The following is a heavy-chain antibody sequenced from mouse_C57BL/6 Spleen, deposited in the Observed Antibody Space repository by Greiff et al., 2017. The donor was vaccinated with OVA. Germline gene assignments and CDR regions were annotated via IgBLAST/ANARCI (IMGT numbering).Heavy chain of an antibody. J-gene: IGHJ4*01. D-gene: IGHD1-1*01. CDR3: ARGSYYGSSSFYYAMDY. Sequence: QVQLQQPGAELVRPGSSVKLSCKASGYTFTSYWMHWVKQRPIQGLEWIGNIDPSDSETHYNQKFKDKATLTVDKSSSTAYMQLSSLTSEDSAVYYCARGSYYGSSSFYYAMDYWGQGTSVTVSS. CDR1: GYTFTSYW. CDR2: IDPSDSET. V-gene: IGHV1-52*01.